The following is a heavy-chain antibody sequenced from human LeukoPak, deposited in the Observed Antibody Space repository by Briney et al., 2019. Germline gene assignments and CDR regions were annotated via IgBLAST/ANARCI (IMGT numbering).Heavy chain of an antibody. D-gene: IGHD5-12*01. CDR2: ISGSGGST. CDR1: GFTFSSYG. CDR3: AKARRGGYEIDY. V-gene: IGHV3-23*01. J-gene: IGHJ4*02. Sequence: GGSLRLSCAASGFTFSSYGMSWVRQAPGKGLEWVSAISGSGGSTYYADSVKGRFTISRDNSKNTLYLQMNSLRAEDTAVYYCAKARRGGYEIDYWGQGTLVIVSS.